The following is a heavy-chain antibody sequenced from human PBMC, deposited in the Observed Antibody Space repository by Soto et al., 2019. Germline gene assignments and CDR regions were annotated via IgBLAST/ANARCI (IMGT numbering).Heavy chain of an antibody. V-gene: IGHV1-69*01. CDR3: ARDQGADIVGGGWFDP. CDR1: GGTFSSYA. J-gene: IGHJ5*02. D-gene: IGHD1-26*01. CDR2: IIPIFGTA. Sequence: QVQLVQSGAEVKKPGSSVKVSCKASGGTFSSYAISWVRQAPGQGLEWMGGIIPIFGTANYAPKFQGGVTITADESTSTAYMELGSLRSEDTAVYYCARDQGADIVGGGWFDPWGQGTLVTVSS.